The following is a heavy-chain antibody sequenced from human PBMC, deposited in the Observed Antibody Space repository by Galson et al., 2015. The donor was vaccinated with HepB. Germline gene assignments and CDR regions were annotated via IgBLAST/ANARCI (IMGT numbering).Heavy chain of an antibody. J-gene: IGHJ2*01. V-gene: IGHV1-46*04. D-gene: IGHD6-13*01. CDR2: INPSGGST. Sequence: SVKVSCKASGYTFTSYYMHWVRQAPGQGLEWMGIINPSGGSTSYAQKLQGRVTMTRDTSTSTVYMELSSLRSEDTAVYYCARSSTRAQQLPRYWYFDLWGRGTLVTVSS. CDR3: ARSSTRAQQLPRYWYFDL. CDR1: GYTFTSYY.